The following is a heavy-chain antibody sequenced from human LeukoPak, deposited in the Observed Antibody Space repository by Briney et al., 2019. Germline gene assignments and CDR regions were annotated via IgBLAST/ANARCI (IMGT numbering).Heavy chain of an antibody. J-gene: IGHJ3*02. D-gene: IGHD1-26*01. CDR2: IYHSGST. Sequence: PSETLSLTCAVSGGSISSSNWWSWVRQPPGKGLEWIGEIYHSGSTNYNPSLKSRVTISVDKSKNQFSLKLSSVTAADTAVYYCARAYFSGNYHYPFDIWGQGTMVTVSS. V-gene: IGHV4-4*02. CDR3: ARAYFSGNYHYPFDI. CDR1: GGSISSSNW.